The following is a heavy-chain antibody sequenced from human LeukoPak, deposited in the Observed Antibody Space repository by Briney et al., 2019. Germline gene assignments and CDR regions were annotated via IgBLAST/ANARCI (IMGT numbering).Heavy chain of an antibody. V-gene: IGHV1-46*01. CDR3: AKEFNRGLPDY. Sequence: ASVKVSCKASGYTFTSYYMHWVRQAPGQGLEWMGIINPSGGSSSYAQKFQGRVTMTRDTSTSTVYMELSSLRAEDTAVYYCAKEFNRGLPDYWGLGTLVTVPS. J-gene: IGHJ4*02. CDR1: GYTFTSYY. D-gene: IGHD2-21*01. CDR2: INPSGGSS.